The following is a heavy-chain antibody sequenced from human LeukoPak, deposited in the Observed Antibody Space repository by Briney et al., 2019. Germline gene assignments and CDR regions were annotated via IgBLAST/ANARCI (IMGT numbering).Heavy chain of an antibody. V-gene: IGHV4-59*08. J-gene: IGHJ6*03. CDR3: ARGGNGYSYAYYYYYMDV. CDR2: IFDSRTT. Sequence: PSETLSLTCTVSGGSISSHYWYWVRQAPGKGLEWIGYIFDSRTTNYNPSLKSRVTISVDTSKNQFSLKLSSVTAADTAVYYCARGGNGYSYAYYYYYMDVWGKGTTVTVSS. D-gene: IGHD5-18*01. CDR1: GGSISSHY.